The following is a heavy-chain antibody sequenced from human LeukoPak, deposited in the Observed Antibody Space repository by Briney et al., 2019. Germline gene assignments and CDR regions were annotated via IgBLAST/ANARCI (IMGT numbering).Heavy chain of an antibody. Sequence: SETLSLTCAVYGGSFSGYYWSWIRQPPGKGLEWIGEINHSGSTNYNPSLKSRVTISVDTSKNQFSLKLSSVTAADTAVYYCARNGLYYYYGMDVWGQGTTVTVSS. J-gene: IGHJ6*02. CDR1: GGSFSGYY. CDR3: ARNGLYYYYGMDV. D-gene: IGHD2-8*01. CDR2: INHSGST. V-gene: IGHV4-34*01.